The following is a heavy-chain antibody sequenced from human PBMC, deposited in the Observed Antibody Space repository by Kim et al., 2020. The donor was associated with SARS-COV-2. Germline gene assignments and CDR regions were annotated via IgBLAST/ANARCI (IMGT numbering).Heavy chain of an antibody. J-gene: IGHJ4*02. D-gene: IGHD6-13*01. CDR1: GFTFSSYG. CDR3: ARDRSSSWYYVY. CDR2: ISYDGSNK. V-gene: IGHV3-33*05. Sequence: GGSLRLSCAASGFTFSSYGMHWVRQAPGKGLEWVAVISYDGSNKYYADSVKGRFTISRDNSKNTLYLQMNSLRAEDTAVYYCARDRSSSWYYVYWGQGTLVTVSS.